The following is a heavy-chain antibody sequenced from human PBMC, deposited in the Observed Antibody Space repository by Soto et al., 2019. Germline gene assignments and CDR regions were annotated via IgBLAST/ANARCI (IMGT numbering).Heavy chain of an antibody. D-gene: IGHD2-21*02. Sequence: RSLTCTVSGYSISSGSSWAWIRPPPGKGPEWGASTYHGGTTFYNPSLKRRITISIDTSNNQFSMKMTSVTAAYTAVYYCARVHVMVVAASDFDDWGDGSLLTAPQ. CDR3: ARVHVMVVAASDFDD. CDR2: TYHGGTT. J-gene: IGHJ4*01. CDR1: GYSISSGSS. V-gene: IGHV4-38-2*02.